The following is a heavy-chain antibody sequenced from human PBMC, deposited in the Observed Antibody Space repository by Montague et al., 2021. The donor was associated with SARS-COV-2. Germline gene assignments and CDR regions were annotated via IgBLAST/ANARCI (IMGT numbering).Heavy chain of an antibody. CDR2: ISDSGST. J-gene: IGHJ4*02. CDR3: ARHYSATLPAVY. CDR1: GGSISSFY. Sequence: SETLSLTCTVSGGSISSFYRSWFRQPPGKGLEWIGYISDSGSTNYNPSLTSRVTMSVATSKNQFSLKVNSVTAADTAVYFCARHYSATLPAVYWGQGTLVTVSS. V-gene: IGHV4-59*08. D-gene: IGHD2-15*01.